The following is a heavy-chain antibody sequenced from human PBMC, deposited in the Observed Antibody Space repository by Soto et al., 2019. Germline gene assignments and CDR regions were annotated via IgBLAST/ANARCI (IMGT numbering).Heavy chain of an antibody. CDR1: AASFSIYY. V-gene: IGHV4-59*01. CDR3: ASVTFGGVVLAH. Sequence: SETLSLTCTVSAASFSIYYWSWLRQPAGSCLEWVGFSNLNGNSNYTPAVKRRVTVSIDTSKEQISLNLTSVTGADTAVYYCASVTFGGVVLAHWGQGTLVT. J-gene: IGHJ4*02. D-gene: IGHD3-16*01. CDR2: SNLNGNS.